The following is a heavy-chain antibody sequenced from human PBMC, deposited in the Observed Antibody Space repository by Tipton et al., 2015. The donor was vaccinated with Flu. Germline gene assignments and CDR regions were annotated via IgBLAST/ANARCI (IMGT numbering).Heavy chain of an antibody. J-gene: IGHJ4*02. Sequence: QLVQSGAEVKKPGSSVKVSCKASGGTFSSYAISWVRQAPGQGLEWMGGIIPIFGTANYAQKFQGRVTITADESTSTAYMELSSRRSEDTAVYYCARQKRWLQFSLYFDYGGQGTLVTVSS. D-gene: IGHD5-24*01. CDR1: GGTFSSYA. V-gene: IGHV1-69*01. CDR2: IIPIFGTA. CDR3: ARQKRWLQFSLYFDY.